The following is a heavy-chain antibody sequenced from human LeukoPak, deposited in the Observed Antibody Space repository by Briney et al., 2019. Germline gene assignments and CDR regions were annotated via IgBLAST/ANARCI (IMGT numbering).Heavy chain of an antibody. CDR2: IYYNGNT. V-gene: IGHV4-39*07. CDR1: GGSISSSSYY. D-gene: IGHD2-15*01. CDR3: ARVAAKTVDY. J-gene: IGHJ4*02. Sequence: PSETLSLTCTVSGGSISSSSYYWGWIRQPPRKGLEWIGNIYYNGNTDYNPSLKSRVTISVDTPKNQFSLKLSSVTAADTAVYYCARVAAKTVDYWGQGTLVTVSS.